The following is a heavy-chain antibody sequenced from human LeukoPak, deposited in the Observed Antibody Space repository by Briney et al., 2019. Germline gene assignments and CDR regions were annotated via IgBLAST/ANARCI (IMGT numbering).Heavy chain of an antibody. CDR3: ARATEDGSGSYYPDY. V-gene: IGHV3-7*01. Sequence: GGSLRLSCVASGFTFSSYWMSWVRQAPGKGLEWVANIKQDGSEKYYVDSVKGRFTVSRDNAKNSLYLQMNSLRAEDTAVYYCARATEDGSGSYYPDYWGQGTLVTVSS. CDR1: GFTFSSYW. J-gene: IGHJ4*02. CDR2: IKQDGSEK. D-gene: IGHD3-10*01.